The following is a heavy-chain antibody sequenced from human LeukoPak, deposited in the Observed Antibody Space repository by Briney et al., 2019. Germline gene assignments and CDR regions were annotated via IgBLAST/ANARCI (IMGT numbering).Heavy chain of an antibody. J-gene: IGHJ6*03. CDR1: GFTFSSYA. V-gene: IGHV3-23*01. D-gene: IGHD5-24*01. CDR3: AKADGPSYYYYNYYMDV. Sequence: GGSLRLSCAASGFTFSSYAMSWVRQAPGKGLEWVSTISGSGGGTYYADSVKGRLTISRHNSKNTLYLQMSGLRAEDTAVCYCAKADGPSYYYYNYYMDVWGTGTTVTVSS. CDR2: ISGSGGGT.